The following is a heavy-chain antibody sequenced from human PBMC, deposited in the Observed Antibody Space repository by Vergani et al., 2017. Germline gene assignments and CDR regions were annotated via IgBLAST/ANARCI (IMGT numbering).Heavy chain of an antibody. J-gene: IGHJ4*02. CDR1: GGSFSGYY. CDR2: INHSGST. D-gene: IGHD2-15*01. Sequence: QVQLQQWGAGLLKPSETLSLTCAVYGGSFSGYYWSWLRQPPGTGLEWIGEINHSGSTNYNPSLKSRVTISVDTSKNQFSLKLSSVTAADTAVYYCARGDIYCSGGSCYSIYFDYWGQGTLVTVSS. CDR3: ARGDIYCSGGSCYSIYFDY. V-gene: IGHV4-34*01.